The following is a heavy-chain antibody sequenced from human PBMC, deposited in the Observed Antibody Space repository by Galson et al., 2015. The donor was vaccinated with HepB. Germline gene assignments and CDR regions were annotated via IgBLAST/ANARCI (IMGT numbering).Heavy chain of an antibody. V-gene: IGHV1-69*04. J-gene: IGHJ6*03. CDR2: IIPILGIA. D-gene: IGHD6-13*01. CDR1: GGTFSSYT. CDR3: ARDKAAAGSQGTEPGYMDV. Sequence: SVKVSCKASGGTFSSYTISWVRQAPGQGLEWMGRIIPILGIANYAQKFQGRVTITADKSTSTAYMELSSLRSEDTAVYYCARDKAAAGSQGTEPGYMDVWGKGTTVTVSS.